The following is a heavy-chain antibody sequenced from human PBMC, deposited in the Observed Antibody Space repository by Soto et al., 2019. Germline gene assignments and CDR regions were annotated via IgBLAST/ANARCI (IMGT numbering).Heavy chain of an antibody. D-gene: IGHD3-3*01. V-gene: IGHV1-18*01. CDR1: GYTFTIYG. J-gene: IGHJ4*02. Sequence: QVQLVQSGAEVKKPGASVKVSCKASGYTFTIYGIFWVRQAPGQGLEWMGWISTYNGNTNYAQKFQGRVTVTTDTSTSTAYMELRSLRSDDTAVYYCAKFPGSGYSVDYWGQGTLVTVSS. CDR3: AKFPGSGYSVDY. CDR2: ISTYNGNT.